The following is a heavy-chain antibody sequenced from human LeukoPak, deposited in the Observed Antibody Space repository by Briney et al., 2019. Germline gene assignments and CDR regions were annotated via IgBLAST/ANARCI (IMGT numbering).Heavy chain of an antibody. CDR2: INPNSGGT. CDR1: GYTFTSYY. D-gene: IGHD3-22*01. CDR3: ARIRYSYDSSGYYDY. V-gene: IGHV1-2*02. J-gene: IGHJ4*02. Sequence: ASVKVSCKASGYTFTSYYMHWVRQAPGQGLEWMGWINPNSGGTNYAQKFQGRVTMTRDTSISTAYMELSRLRSDDTAVYYCARIRYSYDSSGYYDYWGQGTLVTVSS.